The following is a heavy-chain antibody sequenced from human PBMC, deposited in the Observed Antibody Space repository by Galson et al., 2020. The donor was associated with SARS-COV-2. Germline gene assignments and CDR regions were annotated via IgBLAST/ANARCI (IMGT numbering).Heavy chain of an antibody. CDR1: GYTFTGYY. V-gene: IGHV1-2*02. D-gene: IGHD2-21*02. J-gene: IGHJ3*02. Sequence: ASVKVSCKASGYTFTGYYMHWVRQAPGQGLEWMGWINPNSGGTNYAQKFQGRVTMTRDTSISTAYMELSRLRSDDTAVYYCARSELVTTKLGADAFDIWGQGRMVTVSS. CDR2: INPNSGGT. CDR3: ARSELVTTKLGADAFDI.